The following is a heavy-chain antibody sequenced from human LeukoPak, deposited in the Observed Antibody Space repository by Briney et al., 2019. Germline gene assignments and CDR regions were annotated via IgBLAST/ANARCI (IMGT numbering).Heavy chain of an antibody. CDR1: GFTFHNYA. D-gene: IGHD6-19*01. CDR3: ARESETSGWYDY. Sequence: PGGSLRLSCAASGFTFHNYAIHWVRQAPGKGLEWVSLISGDGGSTFYADSVRGRFTISRDNTRKSLSLQMSSLRSEDTALYYCARESETSGWYDYWGQGTLVTVSS. J-gene: IGHJ4*02. V-gene: IGHV3-43*02. CDR2: ISGDGGST.